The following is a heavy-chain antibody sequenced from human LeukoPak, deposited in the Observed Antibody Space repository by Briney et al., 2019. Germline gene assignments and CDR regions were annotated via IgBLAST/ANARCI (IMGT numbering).Heavy chain of an antibody. J-gene: IGHJ4*02. D-gene: IGHD1-1*01. V-gene: IGHV3-23*01. Sequence: GGSLRLSCEASGFTFNKFAMSWVRQAPGKGLEWVSEISGGGDITFYPDSVKGRFTISRDNSKDTLYLQMNALRAEDTALYYCATQLQGGRTFEHWGQGTQVTVSS. CDR2: ISGGGDIT. CDR3: ATQLQGGRTFEH. CDR1: GFTFNKFA.